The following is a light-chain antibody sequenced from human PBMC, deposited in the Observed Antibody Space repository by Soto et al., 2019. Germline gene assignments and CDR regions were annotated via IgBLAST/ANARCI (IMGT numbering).Light chain of an antibody. CDR3: QKRSDWPRT. V-gene: IGKV3-15*01. CDR2: GAS. Sequence: EIVMTQSPATLSVSPGERATLSCRASQSVSSNLAWYQQKPGQAPRLLIYGASTRATGIPARFSGSGSGTEFTLTINSLEPEDFAVYYCQKRSDWPRTFGQGTKVDIK. J-gene: IGKJ1*01. CDR1: QSVSSN.